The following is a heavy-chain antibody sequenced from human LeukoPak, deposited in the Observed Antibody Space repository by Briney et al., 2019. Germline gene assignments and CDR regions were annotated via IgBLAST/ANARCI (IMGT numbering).Heavy chain of an antibody. CDR3: ASSLVDTAMARTDY. V-gene: IGHV3-21*01. CDR2: ISSSNSYI. CDR1: GFTFSSYS. D-gene: IGHD5-18*01. Sequence: GGSLRLSCAASGFTFSSYSMNWVRQAPGKGLEWVSSISSSNSYIYYADSVKGRFTISRDNAKNSLYLQMNSLRAEDTAVYYCASSLVDTAMARTDYWGQGTLVTVSS. J-gene: IGHJ4*02.